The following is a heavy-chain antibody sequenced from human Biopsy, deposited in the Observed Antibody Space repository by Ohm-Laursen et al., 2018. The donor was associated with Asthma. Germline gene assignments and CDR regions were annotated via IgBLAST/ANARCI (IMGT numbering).Heavy chain of an antibody. V-gene: IGHV3-23*01. CDR2: ISGSGGST. D-gene: IGHD3-9*01. CDR3: AKDRDYDILTGPPGFDY. J-gene: IGHJ4*02. Sequence: SLRLSCAASGFTFRSYAMSWVRQAPGKGPEWVSAISGSGGSTYHADSVKGRFTISRDNSKNTLYLQMNSLRAEDTAVYYCAKDRDYDILTGPPGFDYWGQGTLVTVSS. CDR1: GFTFRSYA.